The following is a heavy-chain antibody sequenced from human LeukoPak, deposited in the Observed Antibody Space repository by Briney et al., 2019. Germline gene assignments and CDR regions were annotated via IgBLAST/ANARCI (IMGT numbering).Heavy chain of an antibody. V-gene: IGHV1-8*01. CDR2: MNPNSGNT. J-gene: IGHJ4*02. CDR1: GYTFTSYD. D-gene: IGHD6-19*01. Sequence: ASVKVSCKASGYTFTSYDINWVRQATGQGLEWMGWMNPNSGNTGYAQKFQGRVTMTRNTSISTAYMELSSLRSEDTAVYYCASRFSGWYGGDVYYFDYWGQGTLVTVSS. CDR3: ASRFSGWYGGDVYYFDY.